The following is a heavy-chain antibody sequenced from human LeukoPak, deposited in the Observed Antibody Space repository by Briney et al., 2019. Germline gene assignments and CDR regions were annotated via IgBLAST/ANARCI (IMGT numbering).Heavy chain of an antibody. CDR2: INPSGGST. CDR1: GYTFTSYG. D-gene: IGHD2-2*01. V-gene: IGHV1-46*01. CDR3: ARERVVPAARGYYYYGMDV. J-gene: IGHJ6*02. Sequence: ASVKVSCKASGYTFTSYGISWVRQAPGQGLEWMGIINPSGGSTSYAQKFQGRVTMTRDTSTSTVYMELSSLRSEDTAVYYCARERVVPAARGYYYYGMDVWGQGTTVTVSS.